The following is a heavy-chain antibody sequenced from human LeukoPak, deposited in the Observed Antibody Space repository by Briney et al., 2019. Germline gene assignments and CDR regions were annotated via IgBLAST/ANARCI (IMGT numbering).Heavy chain of an antibody. CDR2: LYWDGRT. V-gene: IGHV3-53*01. Sequence: GGSLRLSCAASGVTVGDSFIRWVRQTPGKGLEWVSVLYWDGRTFYADSVKGRFTISRDDSRNTLYLQMDSLRAEDTAMYYCATSGYSGYGIDYWGQGTLVAVSS. D-gene: IGHD5-12*01. CDR3: ATSGYSGYGIDY. J-gene: IGHJ4*02. CDR1: GVTVGDSF.